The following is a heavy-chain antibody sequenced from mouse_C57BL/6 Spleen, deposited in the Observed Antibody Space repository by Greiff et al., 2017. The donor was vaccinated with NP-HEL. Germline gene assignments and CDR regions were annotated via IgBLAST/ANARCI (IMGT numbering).Heavy chain of an antibody. CDR1: GFTFSSYA. J-gene: IGHJ2*01. CDR2: ISDGGSYT. CDR3: ARDGGYGSSYYFDY. Sequence: EVKLVESGGGLVKPGGSLKLSCAASGFTFSSYAMSWVRQTPEKRLEWVATISDGGSYTYYPDNVKGRFTISRDNAKNNLYLQMSHLKSEDTAMYYCARDGGYGSSYYFDYWGQGTTLTVSS. D-gene: IGHD1-1*01. V-gene: IGHV5-4*01.